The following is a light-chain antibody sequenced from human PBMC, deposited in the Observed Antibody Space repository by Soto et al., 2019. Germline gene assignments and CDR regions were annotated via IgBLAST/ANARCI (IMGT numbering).Light chain of an antibody. CDR1: SGHSSYA. J-gene: IGLJ3*02. CDR2: LNSDGSH. Sequence: QLVLTQSPSASASLGASVKLTCTLSSGHSSYAIAWHQQQPEKGPRYLMKLNSDGSHSKGDGIPDRFSGSSSGAERYLTISSPKSEDEADYYCQTWGTGVWVFGGGTKLTVL. CDR3: QTWGTGVWV. V-gene: IGLV4-69*01.